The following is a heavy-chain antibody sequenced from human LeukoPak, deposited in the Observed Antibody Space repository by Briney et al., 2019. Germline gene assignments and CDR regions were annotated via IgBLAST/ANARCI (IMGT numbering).Heavy chain of an antibody. D-gene: IGHD4-17*01. CDR2: IIPIFGTA. V-gene: IGHV1-69*13. CDR1: GGTFISYA. CDR3: ARVSTTVTTWYFDL. J-gene: IGHJ2*01. Sequence: GASVKVSCKASGGTFISYAISWVRQAPGQGLEWMGGIIPIFGTANYAQKFQGRVTITADESTSTAYMELSSLRSEDTAVYYCARVSTTVTTWYFDLWGRGTLVTVSS.